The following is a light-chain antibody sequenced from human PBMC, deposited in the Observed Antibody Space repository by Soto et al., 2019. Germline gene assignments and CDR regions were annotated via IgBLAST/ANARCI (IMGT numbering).Light chain of an antibody. CDR2: EVG. V-gene: IGLV2-18*01. CDR3: SLYTSSTVV. CDR1: SSDVGSYNR. J-gene: IGLJ2*01. Sequence: QSALTQPPSVSGSPGQSVTISCTGTSSDVGSYNRVSWYQQPPGTAPKLMIYEVGNRPSGVPDRFSGSKSGNTASLTISGLQAEVEADYYCSLYTSSTVVFGGGTKLTVL.